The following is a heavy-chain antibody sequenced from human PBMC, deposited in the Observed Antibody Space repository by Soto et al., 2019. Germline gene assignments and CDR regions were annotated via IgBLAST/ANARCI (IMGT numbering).Heavy chain of an antibody. Sequence: QITLKESGPTLVKPTQTLTLTCSFSGFSLSTTGVCVGWIRQSPGKALEWLAIIYWDNDKRYSPSLKSRVTISKDTSKNPVVLTVTIIAPVDTVTYYCARSLWFGELHWGQGALVTVSS. V-gene: IGHV2-5*02. CDR1: GFSLSTTGVC. J-gene: IGHJ4*02. CDR3: ARSLWFGELH. D-gene: IGHD3-10*01. CDR2: IYWDNDK.